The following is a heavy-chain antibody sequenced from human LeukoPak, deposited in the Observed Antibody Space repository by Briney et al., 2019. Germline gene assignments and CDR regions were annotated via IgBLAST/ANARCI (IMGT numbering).Heavy chain of an antibody. CDR3: ASGRYYDILTGQWAPMGY. D-gene: IGHD3-9*01. J-gene: IGHJ4*02. V-gene: IGHV3-66*01. Sequence: GGSLRLSCAASGFTVSSNYMSWVRQAPGKGLEWVSVIYSGGSTYYADSVKGRFTISRDNSKNTLYLQMNSLRAEDTAVYYCASGRYYDILTGQWAPMGYWGQGTLVTVSS. CDR2: IYSGGST. CDR1: GFTVSSNY.